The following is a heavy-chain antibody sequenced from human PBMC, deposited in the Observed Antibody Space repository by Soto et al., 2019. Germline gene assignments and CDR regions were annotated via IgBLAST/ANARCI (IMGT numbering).Heavy chain of an antibody. CDR1: GFSISSHY. J-gene: IGHJ3*02. CDR2: IYSGGSR. D-gene: IGHD6-13*01. V-gene: IGHV3-53*01. CDR3: ASRKVSAGLWWDGSFDI. Sequence: PGGSLRVSCAASGFSISSHYMTLVRQAPGMGLEWGSLIYSGGSRYYADSVKVRFTISRDSSKNTLFLQMDSLRAEDTAVYFCASRKVSAGLWWDGSFDIWGQGTMVSVS.